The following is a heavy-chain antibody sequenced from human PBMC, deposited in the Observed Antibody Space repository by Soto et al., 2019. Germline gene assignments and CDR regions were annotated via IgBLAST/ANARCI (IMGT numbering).Heavy chain of an antibody. CDR2: IYHSGST. J-gene: IGHJ4*01. V-gene: IGHV4-4*02. CDR1: GGSISSSNW. Sequence: SETLSLTCAVSGGSISSSNWWSWVRQPPGKGLEWIGEIYHSGSTNYNPSLKSRVTISVDTSKNQFSLSLTSVTAADTAVYYCARPDSSSWAAPFGSWGHGTLVTVSS. D-gene: IGHD6-13*01. CDR3: ARPDSSSWAAPFGS.